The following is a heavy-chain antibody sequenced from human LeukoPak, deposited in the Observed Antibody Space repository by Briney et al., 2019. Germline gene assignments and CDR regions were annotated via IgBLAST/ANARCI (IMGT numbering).Heavy chain of an antibody. V-gene: IGHV3-30*04. CDR2: ISYDGSNK. CDR3: AGLLRYFDS. D-gene: IGHD3-9*01. J-gene: IGHJ4*02. CDR1: GFTFSSYA. Sequence: GGSLRLSCAASGFTFSSYAMHWVRQAPGKGLEWVAVISYDGSNKYYADSVKGRFTISRDNYKNTLYLQMNSLRAEDTAVYYCAGLLRYFDSWGQGTLVTVSS.